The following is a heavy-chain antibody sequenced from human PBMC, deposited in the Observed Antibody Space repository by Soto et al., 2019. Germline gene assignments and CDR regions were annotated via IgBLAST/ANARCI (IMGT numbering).Heavy chain of an antibody. D-gene: IGHD2-15*01. Sequence: EVQLVESGGGLVQPGRSLRLSCTASGFTFGDYAMSWVRQAPGKGLEWVGFIRSKAYGGTTEYAASVKGRFTISRDDSKSIAYLQMNSLKTEDTAVYYCTRVGCSGGSCYLGYYYGIDVRGQGTTVTVSS. V-gene: IGHV3-49*04. CDR2: IRSKAYGGTT. CDR1: GFTFGDYA. CDR3: TRVGCSGGSCYLGYYYGIDV. J-gene: IGHJ6*02.